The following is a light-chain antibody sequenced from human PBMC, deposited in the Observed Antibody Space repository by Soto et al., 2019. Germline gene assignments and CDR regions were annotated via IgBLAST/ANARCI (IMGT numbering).Light chain of an antibody. Sequence: QSALTQPASASGSPGQSITISCTGNSSDVGGYNYVSWYQQHPGKAPKLMIYDVSNRPSGVSNRFSGSKSGNTASLTISGLQAEDEADYYCSSYTSSSFYVFGTGTKVTVL. CDR1: SSDVGGYNY. CDR2: DVS. V-gene: IGLV2-14*01. J-gene: IGLJ1*01. CDR3: SSYTSSSFYV.